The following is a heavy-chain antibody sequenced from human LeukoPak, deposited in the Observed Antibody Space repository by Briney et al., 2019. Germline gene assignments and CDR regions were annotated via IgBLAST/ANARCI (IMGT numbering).Heavy chain of an antibody. D-gene: IGHD3-10*01. V-gene: IGHV1-69*11. CDR2: IIPILRTP. CDR3: ARDAGLYGSVPQRN. Sequence: ASVKVSCKASGYTFTGYYMHLVRQAPGQGLEWMGRIIPILRTPNYAQNFQGRVTITTDESTSTAYMELSSLRSEDTAVYYCARDAGLYGSVPQRNWGQGTLVTVSS. J-gene: IGHJ4*02. CDR1: GYTFTGYY.